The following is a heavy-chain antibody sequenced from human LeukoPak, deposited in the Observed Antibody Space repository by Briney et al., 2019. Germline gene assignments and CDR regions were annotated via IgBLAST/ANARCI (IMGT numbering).Heavy chain of an antibody. V-gene: IGHV3-48*03. CDR2: ISSSGSTI. CDR1: GFTFSSYE. J-gene: IGHJ4*02. D-gene: IGHD6-25*01. Sequence: GGSLRLSCAASGFTFSSYEMNWVRQAPRKGLEWVSYISSSGSTIYYADSVKGRFTISRDNAKNSLYLQMNSLRAEDTAVYYCARTKAAGNGWENFDYWGQGTLVTVSS. CDR3: ARTKAAGNGWENFDY.